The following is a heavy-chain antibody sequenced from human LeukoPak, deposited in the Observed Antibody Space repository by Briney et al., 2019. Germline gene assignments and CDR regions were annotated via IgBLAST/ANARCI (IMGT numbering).Heavy chain of an antibody. V-gene: IGHV3-9*01. CDR2: ISWNSGSI. CDR1: GFTFDDYA. Sequence: GGSLRLSCAASGFTFDDYAMHWVRQAPGKGLEWVSGISWNSGSIGYADSVKGRFTISRDNAKNSLYLQMNSLRAEDTAVYYCARDGYWGQGTLVTVSS. J-gene: IGHJ4*02. CDR3: ARDGY.